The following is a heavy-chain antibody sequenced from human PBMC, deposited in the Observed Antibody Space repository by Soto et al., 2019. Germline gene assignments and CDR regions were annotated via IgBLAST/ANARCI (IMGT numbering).Heavy chain of an antibody. J-gene: IGHJ4*02. V-gene: IGHV3-66*01. CDR3: VRDDLGLGIDH. Sequence: GGSLRLSCAASGFTFSSYAMTWVRQAPGKGLEWVSFIYSSGSTYYADSVKGRFTISRDNAKNTLYLQMNSLRAEDTAVYYCVRDDLGLGIDHWGLGTLVIVSS. CDR1: GFTFSSYA. D-gene: IGHD1-26*01. CDR2: IYSSGST.